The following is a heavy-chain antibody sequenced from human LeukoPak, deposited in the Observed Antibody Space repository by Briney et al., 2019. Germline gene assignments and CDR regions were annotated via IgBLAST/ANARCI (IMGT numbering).Heavy chain of an antibody. V-gene: IGHV4-59*01. CDR3: AKAAAQLLWFGND. D-gene: IGHD3-10*01. CDR2: IYYSGST. CDR1: GGSISSYY. Sequence: PSETLSLTCTVSGGSISSYYWSWIRQPPGKGLEWIGYIYYSGSTNYNPSLKSRVTISVDTSKNQFSLKLSSVTAADTAVYYCAKAAAQLLWFGNDWGQGTLVTVSS. J-gene: IGHJ4*02.